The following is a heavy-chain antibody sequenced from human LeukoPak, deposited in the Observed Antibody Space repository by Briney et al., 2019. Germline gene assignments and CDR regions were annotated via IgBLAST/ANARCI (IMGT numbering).Heavy chain of an antibody. Sequence: PSETLSLTCAVSGGSISSSNWWSWVRQPPGKGLEWIGEIYHSGSTNYNPSLKSRVTISVDKSKNQFYLKLSSVTAADTAVYYCATEGPVAGNFDYWGQGTLVTVSS. J-gene: IGHJ4*02. V-gene: IGHV4-4*02. D-gene: IGHD6-19*01. CDR1: GGSISSSNW. CDR2: IYHSGST. CDR3: ATEGPVAGNFDY.